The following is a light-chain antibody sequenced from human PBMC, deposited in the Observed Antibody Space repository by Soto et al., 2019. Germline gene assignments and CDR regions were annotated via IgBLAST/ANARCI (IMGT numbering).Light chain of an antibody. J-gene: IGLJ1*01. CDR2: EVN. CDR1: SSDVGAYNY. V-gene: IGLV2-14*01. Sequence: QSALTQPASVSGSPGQSITISCTGTSSDVGAYNYVSWYQQHPGKAPKLMIYEVNYRPSGVSNRFSGSKSGITAFLTISGLQAEDEADYYCSSYASTSTAVFGTGTKLTVL. CDR3: SSYASTSTAV.